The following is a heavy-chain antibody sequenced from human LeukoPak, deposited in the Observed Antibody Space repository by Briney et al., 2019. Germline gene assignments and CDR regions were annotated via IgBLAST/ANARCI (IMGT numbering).Heavy chain of an antibody. J-gene: IGHJ6*03. V-gene: IGHV4-39*01. CDR3: ARGATYGNYVFAYSYYYMDV. D-gene: IGHD4-11*01. Sequence: SETLSLTCTVSGGSISSIDYYWGWIRQPPGKGLEWIGSIYYTGTTFYNPSLKSRVTMSVDTSKNQFSLKLSSVTAADTAVYYCARGATYGNYVFAYSYYYMDVWGKGTTVAVSS. CDR2: IYYTGTT. CDR1: GGSISSIDYY.